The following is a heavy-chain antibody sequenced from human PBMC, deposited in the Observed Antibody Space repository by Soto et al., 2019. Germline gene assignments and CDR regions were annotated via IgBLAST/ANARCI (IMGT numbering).Heavy chain of an antibody. CDR3: ARGRSPWGSATYDHYYFDY. Sequence: ASVKVSCKASGNTFTSHYMHWVRQAPGQGLEWMGIINPSGGSTSFTQDLQGRVTMTRDTSTSTVYMELSSLRSEDTAMYYCARGRSPWGSATYDHYYFDYWGQGTLVTVSS. J-gene: IGHJ4*02. CDR2: INPSGGST. CDR1: GNTFTSHY. D-gene: IGHD3-10*01. V-gene: IGHV1-46*01.